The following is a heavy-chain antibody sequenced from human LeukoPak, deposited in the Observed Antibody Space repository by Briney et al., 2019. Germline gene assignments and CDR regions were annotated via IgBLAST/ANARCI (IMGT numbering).Heavy chain of an antibody. D-gene: IGHD2-2*01. CDR1: GFTFTSSA. J-gene: IGHJ6*04. Sequence: SVKVSCKASGFTFTSSAVQWVRQARGQRLEWIGWIVVGSGNTNYAQKFQERVTITRDMSTSKAYMELSSLRSEDTAVYYCAADRPGYCSSTSCRGGGSYYYYGMDVWGKGTTVTVSS. V-gene: IGHV1-58*01. CDR2: IVVGSGNT. CDR3: AADRPGYCSSTSCRGGGSYYYYGMDV.